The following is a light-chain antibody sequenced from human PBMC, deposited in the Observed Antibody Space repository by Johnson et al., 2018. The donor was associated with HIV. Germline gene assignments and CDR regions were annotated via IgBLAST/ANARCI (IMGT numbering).Light chain of an antibody. CDR1: SSNIGNNY. Sequence: QSVLTQPPSVSAAPGQKVTISCSGSSSNIGNNYVSWYQQLPGTAPKLLIYDNNKRPSGIPDRFSGSKSGTSATLGITGLQTGDEADYYCGTWDSSLSSFNSGFGTGTKVTVL. CDR3: GTWDSSLSSFNSG. J-gene: IGLJ1*01. CDR2: DNN. V-gene: IGLV1-51*01.